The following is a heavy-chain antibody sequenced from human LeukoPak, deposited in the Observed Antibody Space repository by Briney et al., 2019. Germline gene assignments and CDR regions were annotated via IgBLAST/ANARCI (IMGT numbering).Heavy chain of an antibody. CDR1: GFSVSSNY. D-gene: IGHD2-2*01. V-gene: IGHV3-66*01. J-gene: IGHJ4*02. CDR3: AKGVVVAPDVTPFDY. CDR2: IYSDGSA. Sequence: HPGGSLRLSCAASGFSVSSNYMTWVRQAPGKGLEWVSIIYSDGSAYYADSVKGRFTISRDNSKNTLYFQMNSLRAEDTAVYYCAKGVVVAPDVTPFDYWGQGTLVTVSS.